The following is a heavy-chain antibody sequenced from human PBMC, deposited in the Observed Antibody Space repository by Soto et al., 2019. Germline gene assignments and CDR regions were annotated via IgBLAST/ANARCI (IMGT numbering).Heavy chain of an antibody. Sequence: PGGSLRLSCAASGFTFSSYAMSWVRQAPGKGLEWVSAISGSGGSTYYADSVKGRFTISRDNSKNTLYLQMNSLRAEDTAVYYCAKEVPITLVGNQINWFDPWSQGTLVTVSS. J-gene: IGHJ5*02. CDR2: ISGSGGST. CDR1: GFTFSSYA. V-gene: IGHV3-23*01. CDR3: AKEVPITLVGNQINWFDP. D-gene: IGHD3-10*01.